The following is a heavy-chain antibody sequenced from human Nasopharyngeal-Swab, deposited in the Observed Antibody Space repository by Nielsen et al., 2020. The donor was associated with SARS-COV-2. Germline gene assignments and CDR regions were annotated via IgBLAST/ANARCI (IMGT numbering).Heavy chain of an antibody. D-gene: IGHD3-9*01. CDR2: IKSKTDGGTT. Sequence: GESLKISCAASGFTFSNAWMSWVRQAPGKGLEWVGRIKSKTDGGTTDYAAPVKGRFTISRDDSKNTLYLQMNSLKTEGTAVYYCTTDYDILTGYHLFDYWGQGTLVTVSS. J-gene: IGHJ4*02. CDR3: TTDYDILTGYHLFDY. CDR1: GFTFSNAW. V-gene: IGHV3-15*01.